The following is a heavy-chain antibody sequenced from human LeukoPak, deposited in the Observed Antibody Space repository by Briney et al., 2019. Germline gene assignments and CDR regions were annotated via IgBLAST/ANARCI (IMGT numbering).Heavy chain of an antibody. CDR3: ARSRPPYDFWSGYRNHFDY. CDR1: GYTFTGYY. V-gene: IGHV1-2*02. J-gene: IGHJ4*02. D-gene: IGHD3-3*01. CDR2: INPNSGGT. Sequence: ASAKVSCKASGYTFTGYYMHWVRQAPGQGLEWMGWINPNSGGTNCAQKFQGRVTMTRDTSISTAYMELSRLRSDDTAVYYCARSRPPYDFWSGYRNHFDYWGQGTLVTVSS.